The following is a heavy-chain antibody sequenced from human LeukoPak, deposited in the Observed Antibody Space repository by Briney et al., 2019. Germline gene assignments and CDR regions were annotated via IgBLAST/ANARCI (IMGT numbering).Heavy chain of an antibody. Sequence: SETLSLTCTVSGGSISSGGNYWSWIRQPPGKGLEWIGYIYHSGSTYYNPSLKSRVTISVDTSKNQFSLKLSSVTAADTAVYYCAGRENWFDPWGQGTLVTVSS. CDR3: AGRENWFDP. V-gene: IGHV4-30-2*01. CDR1: GGSISSGGNY. J-gene: IGHJ5*02. CDR2: IYHSGST.